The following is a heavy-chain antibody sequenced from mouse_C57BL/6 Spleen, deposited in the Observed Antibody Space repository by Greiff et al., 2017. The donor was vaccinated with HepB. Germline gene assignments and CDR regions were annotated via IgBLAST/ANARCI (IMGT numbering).Heavy chain of an antibody. CDR1: GFTFSSYA. V-gene: IGHV5-4*01. J-gene: IGHJ2*01. CDR2: ISDGGSYT. Sequence: EVKLVESGGGLVKPGGSLKLSCAASGFTFSSYAMSWVRQTLEKRLEWVATISDGGSYTYYPDNVKGRFTISRDNAKNNLYLQMSHLKSEDTAMYYCARDQDSFDYWGQGTTLTVSS. D-gene: IGHD3-3*01. CDR3: ARDQDSFDY.